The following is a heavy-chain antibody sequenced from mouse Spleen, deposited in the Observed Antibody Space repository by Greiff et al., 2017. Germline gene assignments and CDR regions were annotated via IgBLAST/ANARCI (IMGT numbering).Heavy chain of an antibody. Sequence: QVQLQQSGAELVRPGASVTPSCKASGYTFTDYEMHWVKQTPVHGLEWIGAIDPETGGTAYNQKFKGKAILTADKSSSTAYMELRSLTSEDSAVYYCTDGYYEFRGQGTTLTVSS. V-gene: IGHV1-15*01. CDR3: TDGYYEF. CDR2: IDPETGGT. J-gene: IGHJ2*01. CDR1: GYTFTDYE. D-gene: IGHD2-3*01.